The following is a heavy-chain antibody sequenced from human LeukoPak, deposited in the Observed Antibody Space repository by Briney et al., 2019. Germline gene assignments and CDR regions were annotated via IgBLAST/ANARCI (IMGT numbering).Heavy chain of an antibody. CDR3: ARAPPFQAYYFDY. CDR1: GFTVSSNY. V-gene: IGHV3-66*01. Sequence: GGSLRLSCAASGFTVSSNYMSWVRQAPGKGLEWVSVIYSGGSTYYADSVKGRFTISRDNSKNTLYLQMNSLRAEDTAVYYCARAPPFQAYYFDYWGQGTLVTVSS. J-gene: IGHJ4*02. CDR2: IYSGGST.